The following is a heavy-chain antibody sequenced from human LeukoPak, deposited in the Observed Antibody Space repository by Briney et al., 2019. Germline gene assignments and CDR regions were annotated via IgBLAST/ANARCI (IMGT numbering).Heavy chain of an antibody. CDR3: ARGTDCSGGSCLDY. V-gene: IGHV1-2*06. Sequence: GASVKVSCKASGYTFTGNFMHWLRQAPGQGLEWMGLINPDSGGANYAQKFQGTVTMTRDTSISTAYMELSRLRSDDTAVYYCARGTDCSGGSCLDYWGQGTLVTVSS. J-gene: IGHJ4*02. CDR2: INPDSGGA. CDR1: GYTFTGNF. D-gene: IGHD2-15*01.